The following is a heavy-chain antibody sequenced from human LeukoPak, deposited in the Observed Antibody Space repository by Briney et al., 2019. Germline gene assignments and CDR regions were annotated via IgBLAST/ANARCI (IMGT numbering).Heavy chain of an antibody. CDR2: INTKTGDP. D-gene: IGHD3-22*01. Sequence: GASVKVSCKASGYTFTTYAMNWVRQAPGQGFEWMGWINTKTGDPTYAPGFTGRFVFSLDTSVSTSFLQISSLKAEDTAVYYCARAYYSDTSLPDYWGQGTLVTASS. CDR1: GYTFTTYA. V-gene: IGHV7-4-1*02. CDR3: ARAYYSDTSLPDY. J-gene: IGHJ4*02.